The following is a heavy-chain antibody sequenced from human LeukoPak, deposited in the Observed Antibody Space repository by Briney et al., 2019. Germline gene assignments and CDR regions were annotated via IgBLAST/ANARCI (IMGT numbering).Heavy chain of an antibody. J-gene: IGHJ4*02. Sequence: ASVKVSCKASGGTFSSYTISWVRQAPGQGLEWMGRIIPILGIANYAQKFQGRVTITADKSTSTAYMELSSLRSEDTAVYYCARVGESLDFDCWGQGTLVTVSS. V-gene: IGHV1-69*02. CDR3: ARVGESLDFDC. D-gene: IGHD3-16*01. CDR1: GGTFSSYT. CDR2: IIPILGIA.